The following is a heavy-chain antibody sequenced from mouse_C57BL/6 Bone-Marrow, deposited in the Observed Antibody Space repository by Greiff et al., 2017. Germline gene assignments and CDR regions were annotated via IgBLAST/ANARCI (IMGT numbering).Heavy chain of an antibody. Sequence: QVHVKQPGTELVKPGASVKLSCKASGYTFTSYWMHWVKQRPGQGLEWIGNINPSNGGTNYNEKFKSKATLTVDKSSSTAYMQLSSLTSEDSAVYYCARWEYYYGSSSYWYFDVWGTGTTVTVSS. D-gene: IGHD1-1*01. CDR1: GYTFTSYW. J-gene: IGHJ1*03. CDR2: INPSNGGT. CDR3: ARWEYYYGSSSYWYFDV. V-gene: IGHV1-53*01.